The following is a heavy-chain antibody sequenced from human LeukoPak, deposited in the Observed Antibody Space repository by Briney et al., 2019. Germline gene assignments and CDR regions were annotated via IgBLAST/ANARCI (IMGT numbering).Heavy chain of an antibody. CDR2: INPNSDGT. CDR3: ARRGYVWGSLGY. D-gene: IGHD3-16*01. J-gene: IGHJ4*02. CDR1: GYTFTGYY. Sequence: ASVKVSCKASGYTFTGYYMHWVRQAPGQGLEWMGWINPNSDGTNYAQKFQGRVTMTRDTSITTAYMELSSLRSDDTTVYYCARRGYVWGSLGYWGQGTLVTVSS. V-gene: IGHV1-2*02.